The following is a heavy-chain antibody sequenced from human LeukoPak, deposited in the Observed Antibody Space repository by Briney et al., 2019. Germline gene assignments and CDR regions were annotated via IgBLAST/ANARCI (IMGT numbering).Heavy chain of an antibody. CDR3: ASRSREQQLVKEYYSDY. CDR2: INPSGGST. V-gene: IGHV1-46*01. CDR1: GYTFTSYY. Sequence: ASVKVSCKASGYTFTSYYMHWVRQAPGQGLEWMGIINPSGGSTSYAQKFQGRVTMTRDTSTSTVYMELSSLRSEDTAVYYCASRSREQQLVKEYYSDYWGQGTLVTVSS. D-gene: IGHD6-13*01. J-gene: IGHJ4*02.